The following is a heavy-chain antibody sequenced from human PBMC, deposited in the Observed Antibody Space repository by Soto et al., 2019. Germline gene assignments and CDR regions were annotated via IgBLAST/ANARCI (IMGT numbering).Heavy chain of an antibody. J-gene: IGHJ4*02. CDR1: GFTFSNAW. Sequence: GGSLRLSCAASGFTFSNAWMSWVRQAPGKGLEWVGRIKSKTDGGTTDYAAPVKGRFTISRDDSKNTLYLQMNSLKTEDTAVYYCTTAWWSSTSFYYFDYWGQGTLVTVSS. D-gene: IGHD2-2*01. CDR2: IKSKTDGGTT. CDR3: TTAWWSSTSFYYFDY. V-gene: IGHV3-15*01.